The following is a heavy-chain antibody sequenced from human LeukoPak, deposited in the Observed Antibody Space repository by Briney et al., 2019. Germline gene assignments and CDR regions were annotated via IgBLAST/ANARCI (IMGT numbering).Heavy chain of an antibody. Sequence: GGSLRLSCAASGFTFSSYWMSWVRQAPGKGLEWVSGISWNGGSTGYADSVKGRFTISRDNAKNSLYLQMNSLRAEDTALYYCARDYFGSPSALDYWGQGTLVTVSS. CDR1: GFTFSSYW. CDR2: ISWNGGST. CDR3: ARDYFGSPSALDY. V-gene: IGHV3-20*04. D-gene: IGHD1-26*01. J-gene: IGHJ4*02.